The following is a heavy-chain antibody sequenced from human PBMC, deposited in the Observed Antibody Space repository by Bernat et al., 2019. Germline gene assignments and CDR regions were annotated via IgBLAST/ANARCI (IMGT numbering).Heavy chain of an antibody. D-gene: IGHD5-18*01. CDR3: AKRDTTVGRGAFDC. CDR1: GFTFGSYA. CDR2: ISSSGGDT. Sequence: EVQLLESGGGLVQPGDSLRLSCATSGFTFGSYAMSWVRQAPGKGLEWVSAISSSGGDTYYTDSVKGRFTISRDNSKNTLYLRINSLGAEDMAVYYWAKRDTTVGRGAFDCWGQGTLVTVSS. V-gene: IGHV3-23*01. J-gene: IGHJ4*02.